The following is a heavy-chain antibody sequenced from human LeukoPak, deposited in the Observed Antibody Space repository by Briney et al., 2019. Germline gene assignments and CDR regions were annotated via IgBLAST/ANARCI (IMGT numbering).Heavy chain of an antibody. Sequence: SETLSLTCTVSGGSISSGDYYWSWIRQPPGKGLEWIGYIYYSGSTYYNPSLKGRVTISVDTSKNQFSLKLSSVTAADTAVYYCAREPGEGSWTLGSYYFDYWGQGTLVTVSS. J-gene: IGHJ4*02. CDR1: GGSISSGDYY. D-gene: IGHD6-13*01. CDR2: IYYSGST. CDR3: AREPGEGSWTLGSYYFDY. V-gene: IGHV4-30-4*01.